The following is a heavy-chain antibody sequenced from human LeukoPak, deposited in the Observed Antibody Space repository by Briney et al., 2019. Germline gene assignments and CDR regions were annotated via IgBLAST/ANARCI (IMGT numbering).Heavy chain of an antibody. V-gene: IGHV1-58*01. CDR2: IVVGSGNT. J-gene: IGHJ4*02. CDR3: AAVGSSSSLVPQFDY. CDR1: GFTFTSSA. D-gene: IGHD6-6*01. Sequence: GTSVKVSCKASGFTFTSSAVQWVRQARGQRLEWIGWIVVGSGNTNYAQKFQERVTITRDMSTSTAYMELSSLRSEGTAVYYCAAVGSSSSLVPQFDYWGQGTLVTVSS.